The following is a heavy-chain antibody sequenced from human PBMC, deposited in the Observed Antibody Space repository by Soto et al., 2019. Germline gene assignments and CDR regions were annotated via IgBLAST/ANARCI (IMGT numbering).Heavy chain of an antibody. D-gene: IGHD3-10*01. V-gene: IGHV3-11*01. Sequence: GGSLRLSCAASGFTFSDYYMNWIRQAPGKGLEWISYISGGGGSTIYYTDSVKGRFTISRDNAKKSLYLDMNSLRAEDTAVYYCAKAHYYGSGPGAFDIWGQGTMVTVSS. CDR2: ISGGGGSTI. J-gene: IGHJ3*02. CDR1: GFTFSDYY. CDR3: AKAHYYGSGPGAFDI.